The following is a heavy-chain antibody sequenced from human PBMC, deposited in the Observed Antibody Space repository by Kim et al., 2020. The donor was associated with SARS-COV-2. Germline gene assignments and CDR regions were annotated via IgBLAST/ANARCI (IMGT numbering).Heavy chain of an antibody. D-gene: IGHD1-26*01. V-gene: IGHV1-24*01. Sequence: ASVKVSCKVSGYTLTELSMHWVRQAPGKGLEWMGGFDPEHGETIYAQKFQGRVTMTEDTSTDTAYMELSSLRSEDTAVYYCATVPLGPRSYCLDYWGQGTLVTVSS. CDR2: FDPEHGET. CDR1: GYTLTELS. CDR3: ATVPLGPRSYCLDY. J-gene: IGHJ4*02.